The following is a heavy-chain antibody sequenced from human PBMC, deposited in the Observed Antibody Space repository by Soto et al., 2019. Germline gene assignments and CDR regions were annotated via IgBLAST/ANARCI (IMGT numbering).Heavy chain of an antibody. CDR3: ARQIYDSDTGPNFQYYFDS. J-gene: IGHJ4*02. V-gene: IGHV5-10-1*01. Sequence: GESLKISCKGCGYSFAGYWITWVLQKPWEGLEWMGRIDPSDSQTYYSPSFRGHVTISATKSITTVFLQWSSLRASDTAMYYCARQIYDSDTGPNFQYYFDSWGQGTPVTVSS. CDR1: GYSFAGYW. D-gene: IGHD3-22*01. CDR2: IDPSDSQT.